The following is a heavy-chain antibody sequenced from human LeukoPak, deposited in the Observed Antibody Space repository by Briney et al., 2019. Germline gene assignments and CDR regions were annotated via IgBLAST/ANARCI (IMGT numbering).Heavy chain of an antibody. CDR3: AKRGVVIRVILVGFHKEAYYFDS. D-gene: IGHD3-22*01. J-gene: IGHJ4*02. V-gene: IGHV3-23*01. CDR2: LSDSGGRT. CDR1: GITLSNYG. Sequence: GGSLRLSCAVSGITLSNYGMGWVRQAPGKGLEWVAGLSDSGGRTNYADSVKGRFIISRDNAKNTLYLQTNSLRAEDTAVYFCAKRGVVIRVILVGFHKEAYYFDSWGQGALVTVSS.